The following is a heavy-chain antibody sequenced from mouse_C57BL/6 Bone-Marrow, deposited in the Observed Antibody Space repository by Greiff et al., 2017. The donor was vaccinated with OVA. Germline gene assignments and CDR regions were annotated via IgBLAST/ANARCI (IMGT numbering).Heavy chain of an antibody. CDR3: ARYMVTTDWYFDV. CDR1: GFTFSDYY. V-gene: IGHV5-12*01. D-gene: IGHD2-2*01. CDR2: ISNGGGST. Sequence: EVQVVESGGGLVQPGGSLKLSCAASGFTFSDYYMYWVRQTPEKRLEWVAYISNGGGSTYYPDTVKGRFTISRDNAKNTLYLQMSRLKSEDTAMYYCARYMVTTDWYFDVWGTGTTVTVSS. J-gene: IGHJ1*03.